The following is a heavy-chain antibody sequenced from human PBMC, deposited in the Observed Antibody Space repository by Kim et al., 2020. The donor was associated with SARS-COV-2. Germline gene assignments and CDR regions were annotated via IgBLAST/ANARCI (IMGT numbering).Heavy chain of an antibody. CDR3: ARVYDSSGYRFDY. V-gene: IGHV3-11*05. J-gene: IGHJ4*02. Sequence: GGSLRLSCAASGFTFSDYYMSWIRQAPGKGLEWVSYISSSSSYTNYADSVKGRFTISRDNAKNSLYLQMNSLRAEDTAVYYCARVYDSSGYRFDYWGQGTLVTVSS. D-gene: IGHD3-22*01. CDR2: ISSSSSYT. CDR1: GFTFSDYY.